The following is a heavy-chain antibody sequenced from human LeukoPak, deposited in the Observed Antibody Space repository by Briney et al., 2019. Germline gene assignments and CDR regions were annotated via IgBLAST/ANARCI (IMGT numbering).Heavy chain of an antibody. V-gene: IGHV3-21*01. Sequence: GGSLRLSRAASGFTFSSYSMNWVRQAPGKGLEWVSSISSSSSYIYYADSVKGRFTISRDNAKNSLYLQMNSLRAEDTAVYYCARDLSSSWYQEGVNYFDYWGQGTLVTVSS. J-gene: IGHJ4*02. CDR3: ARDLSSSWYQEGVNYFDY. D-gene: IGHD6-13*01. CDR1: GFTFSSYS. CDR2: ISSSSSYI.